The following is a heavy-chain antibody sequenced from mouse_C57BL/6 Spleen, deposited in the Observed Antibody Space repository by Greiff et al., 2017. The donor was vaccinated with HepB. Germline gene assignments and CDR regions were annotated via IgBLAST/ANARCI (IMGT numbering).Heavy chain of an antibody. CDR1: GYSITSGYY. CDR3: ALWDVGFAY. D-gene: IGHD4-1*01. V-gene: IGHV3-6*01. CDR2: ISYDGSN. J-gene: IGHJ3*01. Sequence: EVQLQQSGPGLVKPSQSLSLTCSVTGYSITSGYYWNWIRQFPGNKLEWMGYISYDGSNNYNPSLKNRIPITRDTSKSQFFLKLNSVTTEDTATYYCALWDVGFAYWGQGTLVTVSA.